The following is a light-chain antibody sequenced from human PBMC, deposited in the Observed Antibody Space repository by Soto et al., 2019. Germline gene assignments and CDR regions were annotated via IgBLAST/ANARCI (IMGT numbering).Light chain of an antibody. J-gene: IGKJ1*01. CDR2: GAS. Sequence: EIVMTQSPATLSVSPGERATLSCRASQSVSSSYLAWYQQKPGQAPRLLIYGASSRATGIPERFSGSGSGTDFTLTISRLEPEDFAVYYCQQYGSSPPWTFGQGTKVDIK. V-gene: IGKV3-20*01. CDR1: QSVSSSY. CDR3: QQYGSSPPWT.